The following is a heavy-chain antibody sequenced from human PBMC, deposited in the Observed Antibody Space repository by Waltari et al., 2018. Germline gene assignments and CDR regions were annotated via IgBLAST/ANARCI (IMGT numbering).Heavy chain of an antibody. Sequence: EVQLVESGEGLVQPGRSLSLPCAASGFTFGDYAMHWVRQAPGKGLEWVSGSSWNSGSIGYADTGKGRFTISRDNAKNALYLQMNSLRAEDTALYYCAKGEQLGNFDYWGQGTLVTVSS. CDR3: AKGEQLGNFDY. J-gene: IGHJ4*02. D-gene: IGHD6-6*01. V-gene: IGHV3-9*01. CDR2: SSWNSGSI. CDR1: GFTFGDYA.